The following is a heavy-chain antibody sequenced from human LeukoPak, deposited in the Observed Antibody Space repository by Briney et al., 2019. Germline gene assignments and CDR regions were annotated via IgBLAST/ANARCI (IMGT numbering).Heavy chain of an antibody. V-gene: IGHV1-2*02. D-gene: IGHD3-22*01. Sequence: ASVKVSCKASGSTFTGYYVHWVRQAPGQGLEWMGWFNPNSGDTNYAKKFQGRVTMTRDTSISTAYMELSRLRSDDTAVYYCTRWYYDSSGYYLLDWGQGTLVTVSS. CDR1: GSTFTGYY. CDR2: FNPNSGDT. J-gene: IGHJ4*02. CDR3: TRWYYDSSGYYLLD.